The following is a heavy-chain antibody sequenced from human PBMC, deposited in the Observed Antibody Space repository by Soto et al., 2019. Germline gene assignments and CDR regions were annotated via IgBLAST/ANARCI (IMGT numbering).Heavy chain of an antibody. CDR2: IDPAGGTT. D-gene: IGHD2-8*02. CDR1: GITFSNYV. Sequence: GGSLRLSCAASGITFSNYVMTWVRQAPGKGLEWVSTIDPAGGTTNYADSVRGRFAIFRDNSRNILYLQMNSLRAEDTAVYYCAKGGYPGYCTGGSCPYYSDSWGQGTLVTVSS. CDR3: AKGGYPGYCTGGSCPYYSDS. J-gene: IGHJ4*02. V-gene: IGHV3-23*01.